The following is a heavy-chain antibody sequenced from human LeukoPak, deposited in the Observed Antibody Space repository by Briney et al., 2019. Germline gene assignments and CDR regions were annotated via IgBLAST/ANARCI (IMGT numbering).Heavy chain of an antibody. D-gene: IGHD5-18*01. CDR3: ARVVDTAMVPDY. Sequence: ASVKVSCKASGYTFTSYGISRVRQAPGQGLEWMGWISAYNGNTNYAQKLQGRVTMTTDTSTSTAYMELRSLRSDDTAVYYCARVVDTAMVPDYWGQGTLVTVSS. CDR2: ISAYNGNT. CDR1: GYTFTSYG. V-gene: IGHV1-18*01. J-gene: IGHJ4*02.